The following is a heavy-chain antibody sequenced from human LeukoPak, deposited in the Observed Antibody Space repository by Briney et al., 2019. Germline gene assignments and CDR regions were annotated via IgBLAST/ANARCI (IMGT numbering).Heavy chain of an antibody. J-gene: IGHJ5*02. V-gene: IGHV4-39*07. CDR1: GGSISSSSYY. CDR3: AREGRFRDCSSTNCSTQNWFDP. CDR2: IYYSGST. Sequence: SETLSLTCTVSGGSISSSSYYWGWIRQPPGKGLEWIGSIYYSGSTYYNPSLKSRVTISVDTSKNQFSLKLSSVTAADTAVYYCAREGRFRDCSSTNCSTQNWFDPWGQGTLVTVSS. D-gene: IGHD2-2*01.